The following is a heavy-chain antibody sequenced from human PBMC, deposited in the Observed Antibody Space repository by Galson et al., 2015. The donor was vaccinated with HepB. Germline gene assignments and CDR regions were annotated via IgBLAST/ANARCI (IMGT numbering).Heavy chain of an antibody. CDR3: AAGYGSGTNYALRSLY. CDR1: GYIVSELA. J-gene: IGHJ4*02. Sequence: SCKVSGYIVSELAMHWVRQAPGKGLQWMGGFDPENGETVYSQIFEGRVTMTEDKSTDTAYMELSSLRAEDTAVYYCAAGYGSGTNYALRSLYWGQGTLVTVSS. CDR2: FDPENGET. D-gene: IGHD3-10*01. V-gene: IGHV1-24*01.